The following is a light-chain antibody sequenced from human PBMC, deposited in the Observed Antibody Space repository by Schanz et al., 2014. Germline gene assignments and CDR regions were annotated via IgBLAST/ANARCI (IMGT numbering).Light chain of an antibody. CDR2: DVT. CDR3: CSFAGTNTRRWV. CDR1: SSDIGGYNY. J-gene: IGLJ3*02. V-gene: IGLV2-14*03. Sequence: QSALTQPASVSGSPGQSITISCTGTSSDIGGYNYVSWYQQHPGKAPKLMIFDVTNRPSGVSNRFSGSKSGNTASLTISGLQTEDEAHYYCCSFAGTNTRRWVFGGGTKLTVL.